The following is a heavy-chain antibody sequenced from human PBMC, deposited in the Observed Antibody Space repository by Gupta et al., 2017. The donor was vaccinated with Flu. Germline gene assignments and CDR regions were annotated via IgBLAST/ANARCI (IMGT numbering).Heavy chain of an antibody. V-gene: IGHV4-34*01. D-gene: IGHD1-20*01. J-gene: IGHJ4*02. CDR3: ARGRYNWNHIEKLDY. CDR1: GYY. Sequence: GYYWSWIRQPPGKGLEWIGEINHSGSTNYNPSLKSRVTISVDTSKNQFSLKLSSVTAADTAVYYCARGRYNWNHIEKLDYGGQGTLVTVSS. CDR2: INHSGST.